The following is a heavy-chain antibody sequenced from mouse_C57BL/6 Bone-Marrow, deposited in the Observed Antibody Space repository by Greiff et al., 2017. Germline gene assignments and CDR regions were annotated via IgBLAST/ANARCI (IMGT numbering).Heavy chain of an antibody. CDR3: ARDDDYYGFAY. CDR2: SRNKANDYTT. CDR1: GFTFSDFY. V-gene: IGHV7-1*01. D-gene: IGHD1-1*01. Sequence: EVKVVESGGGLVQSGRSLRLSCATSGFTFSDFYMEWVRQAPGKGLEWIAASRNKANDYTTEYSASVKGRFIVSRDTSQSILYIQMNALRAEDTAIYYCARDDDYYGFAYWGQGTLVTVSA. J-gene: IGHJ3*01.